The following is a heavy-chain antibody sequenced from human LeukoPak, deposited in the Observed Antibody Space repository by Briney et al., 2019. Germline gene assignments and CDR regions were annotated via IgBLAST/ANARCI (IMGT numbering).Heavy chain of an antibody. D-gene: IGHD6-13*01. CDR2: INHSGST. J-gene: IGHJ6*02. Sequence: PSETLSLTCAVYGGSFSGYYWSWIRPPPGKGLEWIGEINHSGSTNYNPSLKSRVTISVDTSKNQFSLKLSSVTAADTAVYYCARGLGAAAGSYYYYGMDVWGQGTTVTVSS. V-gene: IGHV4-34*01. CDR1: GGSFSGYY. CDR3: ARGLGAAAGSYYYYGMDV.